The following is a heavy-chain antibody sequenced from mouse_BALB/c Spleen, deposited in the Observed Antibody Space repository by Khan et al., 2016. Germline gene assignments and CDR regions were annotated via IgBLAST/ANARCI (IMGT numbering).Heavy chain of an antibody. Sequence: EVQLQASGPGLVKPSQSLSLTCTVTGYSITSDYAWNWIRQFPGNKLEWMGYISYSGSTSYNPSLKSRISITRDTSKNQFFLQLNSVTTEDTATYYCASYYGNYWYFDVWGAGTTVTVSS. V-gene: IGHV3-2*02. J-gene: IGHJ1*01. CDR3: ASYYGNYWYFDV. CDR1: GYSITSDYA. D-gene: IGHD2-1*01. CDR2: ISYSGST.